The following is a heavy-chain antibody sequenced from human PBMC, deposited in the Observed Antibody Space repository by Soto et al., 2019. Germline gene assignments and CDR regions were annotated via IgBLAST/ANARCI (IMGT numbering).Heavy chain of an antibody. CDR1: GYSFTSYW. Sequence: PGESLKISCKGSGYSFTSYWIGWVRQMPGNGLEWMGIIYPGDSDTRYSPSFQGQVTIPADKSISTAYLQWSSLKAPDTAMYYCARNGTGTLNYYYYYMDVWGKGTTVTVSS. J-gene: IGHJ6*03. CDR3: ARNGTGTLNYYYYYMDV. CDR2: IYPGDSDT. D-gene: IGHD1-1*01. V-gene: IGHV5-51*01.